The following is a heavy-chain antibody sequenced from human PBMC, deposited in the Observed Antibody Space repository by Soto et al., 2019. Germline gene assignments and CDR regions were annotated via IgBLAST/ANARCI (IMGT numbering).Heavy chain of an antibody. CDR3: ARGGVAAAAGMDV. V-gene: IGHV4-34*01. CDR1: GGSFSGYY. Sequence: QVQLQQWGAGLLKPSETLSLTCAVYGGSFSGYYWSWIRQPPGKGLEWIGEINHSGSTNYNPSLKSRVTIAVDTSKNQFSLKLSSVTAADTAVYYCARGGVAAAAGMDVWGQGTTVTVSS. D-gene: IGHD6-13*01. J-gene: IGHJ6*02. CDR2: INHSGST.